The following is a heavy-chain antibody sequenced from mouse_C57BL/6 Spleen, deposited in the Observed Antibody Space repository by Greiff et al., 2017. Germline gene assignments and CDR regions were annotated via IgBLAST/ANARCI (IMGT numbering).Heavy chain of an antibody. CDR3: TRPRPYFDY. J-gene: IGHJ2*01. V-gene: IGHV1-15*01. CDR2: IDPETGGT. CDR1: GYTFTDYE. Sequence: QVQLQQSGAELVRPGASVTLSCKASGYTFTDYEMHWVKQTPVHGLAWIGAIDPETGGTAYNQKFKGKAILTADKSSSTAYMELRSLTSEDSAVYYCTRPRPYFDYWGQGTTLTVSS.